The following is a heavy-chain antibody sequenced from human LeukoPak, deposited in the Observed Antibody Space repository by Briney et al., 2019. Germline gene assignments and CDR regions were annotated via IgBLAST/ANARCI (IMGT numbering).Heavy chain of an antibody. CDR2: IYYSGST. CDR1: GGSISSYY. CDR3: ASCNGELAYYGMDV. V-gene: IGHV4-59*01. J-gene: IGHJ6*02. Sequence: SETLSLTCTVSGGSISSYYWSWIRQPPGKGLEWIGYIYYSGSTNYNPSLKSRVTISVDTSKNQFSLKLSSVTAADTAVYYCASCNGELAYYGMDVWGQGTTVTVSS. D-gene: IGHD1-26*01.